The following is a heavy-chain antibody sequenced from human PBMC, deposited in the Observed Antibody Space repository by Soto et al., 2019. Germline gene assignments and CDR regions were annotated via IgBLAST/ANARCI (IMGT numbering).Heavy chain of an antibody. CDR2: IDWDDDK. CDR3: ARYGAVGDTYAY. CDR1: GFSLSTSGMC. J-gene: IGHJ4*02. D-gene: IGHD6-19*01. V-gene: IGHV2-70*13. Sequence: SGPTLVNPTQTLTLTCTFSGFSLSTSGMCVSWIRQPPGKALEWLALIDWDDDKYYSTSLKTRLTISKDTSKNQVVLTMTNMDPVDTATFFCARYGAVGDTYAYSGQGSPDTGSS.